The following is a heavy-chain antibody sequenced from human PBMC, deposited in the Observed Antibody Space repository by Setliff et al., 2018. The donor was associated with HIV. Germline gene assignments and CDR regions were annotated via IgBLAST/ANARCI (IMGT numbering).Heavy chain of an antibody. CDR3: ARGGGYDRSGYYPFDY. Sequence: ASVKVSCKASGYTVSGYDINWVRQATGQGLEWMGWMNPNNCNTGYAQKSQGRVTMTRDTSISTAYMELNNLKFEDTAVYYCARGGGYDRSGYYPFDYGGQGTPVTVSS. J-gene: IGHJ4*02. CDR2: MNPNNCNT. D-gene: IGHD3-22*01. V-gene: IGHV1-8*02. CDR1: GYTVSGYD.